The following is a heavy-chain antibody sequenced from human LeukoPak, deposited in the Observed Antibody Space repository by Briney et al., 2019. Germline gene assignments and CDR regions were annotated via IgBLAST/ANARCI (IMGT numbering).Heavy chain of an antibody. CDR2: IYTSGST. CDR3: ARDSSGYSIDY. J-gene: IGHJ4*02. V-gene: IGHV4-4*08. D-gene: IGHD3-22*01. CDR1: GGSISSYY. Sequence: SETLSLTCTVSGGSISSYYWSWIRQPPGKGLEWIGYIYTSGSTNYNPSLKSRVTMSVDTSKNQFSLKLSSVTAADTAVYYCARDSSGYSIDYWGQGTLVTVSS.